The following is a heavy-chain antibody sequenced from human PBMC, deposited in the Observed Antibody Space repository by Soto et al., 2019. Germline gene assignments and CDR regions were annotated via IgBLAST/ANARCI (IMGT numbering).Heavy chain of an antibody. J-gene: IGHJ5*02. D-gene: IGHD3-10*01. CDR3: ARANFIRTPRHPWSTP. Sequence: GGSLRLSCAASGFAFSNYWMHWVRQTPGKGPVWVSRIKTDGSSTTYADSVKGRFTISRDNAKNTLYLQMNSLRAEDTAVYYCARANFIRTPRHPWSTPWPQGTLVP. CDR1: GFAFSNYW. CDR2: IKTDGSST. V-gene: IGHV3-74*01.